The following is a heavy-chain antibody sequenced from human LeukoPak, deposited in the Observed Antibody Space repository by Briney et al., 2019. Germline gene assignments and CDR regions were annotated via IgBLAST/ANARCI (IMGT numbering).Heavy chain of an antibody. Sequence: GGSLRLSCAASGFTFSSYAMHWVRQAPGKGLEWVAVISYDGSNKYYADSVKGRFTISRDNSKNMLYLQMNSLRAEDTAVYYCARDQSSSSPFDYWGQGTLVTVSS. V-gene: IGHV3-30*04. CDR2: ISYDGSNK. J-gene: IGHJ4*02. D-gene: IGHD6-6*01. CDR1: GFTFSSYA. CDR3: ARDQSSSSPFDY.